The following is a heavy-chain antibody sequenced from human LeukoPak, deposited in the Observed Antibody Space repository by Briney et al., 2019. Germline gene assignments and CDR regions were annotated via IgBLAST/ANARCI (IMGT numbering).Heavy chain of an antibody. CDR3: ARAPYSSSRSFVCYFDY. V-gene: IGHV3-21*01. J-gene: IGHJ4*02. Sequence: PGGSLRLSCAASGFSITDRPLSWVRQAAGKGLEWVSSISSSSSYIYYADSVKGRFTISRDNAKNSLYLQMNSLRAEDTAVYYCARAPYSSSRSFVCYFDYWGQGTLVTVSS. CDR2: ISSSSSYI. CDR1: GFSITDRP. D-gene: IGHD6-6*01.